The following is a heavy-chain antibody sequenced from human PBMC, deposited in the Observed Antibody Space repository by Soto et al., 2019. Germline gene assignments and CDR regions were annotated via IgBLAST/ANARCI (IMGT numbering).Heavy chain of an antibody. CDR1: GFTFSSYG. Sequence: GGSLRLSCAASGFTFSSYGMHWVRQAPGKGLEWVAVILYDGTKKYYADSVKGRFTISRDNSRNTLYLQMSGLRVEDTAVYYCAKDRYCSATSCQDFGSWGQGTLVTVSS. D-gene: IGHD2-2*01. V-gene: IGHV3-30*18. CDR2: ILYDGTKK. J-gene: IGHJ4*02. CDR3: AKDRYCSATSCQDFGS.